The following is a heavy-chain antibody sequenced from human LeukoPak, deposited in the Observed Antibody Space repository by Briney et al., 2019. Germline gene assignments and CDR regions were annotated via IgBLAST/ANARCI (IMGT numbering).Heavy chain of an antibody. Sequence: SETLSLTCTVSGGSITTYYWSRIRQPPRKGLEWIAYIYYSGSTNYNPSLKSRVTISIDMSKYQVSLKLSAVAAADTAVYYCARDAYSGTFKGAFDIWGQGTTVTVSS. V-gene: IGHV4-59*01. CDR3: ARDAYSGTFKGAFDI. CDR1: GGSITTYY. D-gene: IGHD2-21*01. CDR2: IYYSGST. J-gene: IGHJ3*02.